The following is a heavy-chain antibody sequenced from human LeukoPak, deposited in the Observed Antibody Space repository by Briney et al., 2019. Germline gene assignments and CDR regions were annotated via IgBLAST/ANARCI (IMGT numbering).Heavy chain of an antibody. D-gene: IGHD5-12*01. CDR3: ARIRFNQSDY. CDR2: ISSNGGRT. V-gene: IGHV3-64*01. CDR1: GFTFRSYG. Sequence: GGSLRLSCAASGFTFRSYGMHWVRQAPGKGLEYVSAISSNGGRTYYANSVKGRFTISRDNARNSLYLQMNSLRAEDTAIYYCARIRFNQSDYWGQGTLVIVSS. J-gene: IGHJ4*02.